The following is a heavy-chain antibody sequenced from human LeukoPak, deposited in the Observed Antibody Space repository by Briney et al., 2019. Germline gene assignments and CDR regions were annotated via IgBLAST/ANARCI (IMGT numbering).Heavy chain of an antibody. Sequence: ASVKVSCKASGYTFTDYSMHWMRQAPGQGLEWLGWIDPNTGGTNFAQKFQGRVTMTRDTSISTAYMDLSGLTSDDTAVYYCARGGYSSGGYWGQGTLVTVSS. CDR2: IDPNTGGT. CDR3: ARGGYSSGGY. J-gene: IGHJ4*02. D-gene: IGHD5-18*01. CDR1: GYTFTDYS. V-gene: IGHV1-2*02.